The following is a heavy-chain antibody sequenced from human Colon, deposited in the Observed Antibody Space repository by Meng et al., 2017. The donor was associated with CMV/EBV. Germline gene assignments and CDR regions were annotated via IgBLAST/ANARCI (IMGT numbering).Heavy chain of an antibody. J-gene: IGHJ3*02. CDR1: GFTFSTYW. Sequence: GESLKISCVASGFTFSTYWMTWVRQAPGKGLEWVANIKQDGSEKHYMDSVEGRFTISRDNAKNSLYLQMNSLRAEDTAVYFCARDSRIAAAGSAAFDIWGQGTVVTVSS. V-gene: IGHV3-7*03. CDR2: IKQDGSEK. D-gene: IGHD6-13*01. CDR3: ARDSRIAAAGSAAFDI.